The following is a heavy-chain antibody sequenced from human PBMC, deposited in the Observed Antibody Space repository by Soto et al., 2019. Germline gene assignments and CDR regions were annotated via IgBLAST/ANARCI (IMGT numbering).Heavy chain of an antibody. CDR3: ARGRAFWAVVAATGLDWFDP. V-gene: IGHV4-39*01. CDR2: IYYSGST. CDR1: GGSISSSSYS. Sequence: QLQLQESGPGLVKPSETLSLTCTVSGGSISSSSYSWGWIRQPPGKGLEWIGSIYYSGSTYYNPSLKSRVTISVDTSKNQFSLKLSSVTAADTAVYYCARGRAFWAVVAATGLDWFDPWGQGTLVTVSS. J-gene: IGHJ5*02. D-gene: IGHD2-15*01.